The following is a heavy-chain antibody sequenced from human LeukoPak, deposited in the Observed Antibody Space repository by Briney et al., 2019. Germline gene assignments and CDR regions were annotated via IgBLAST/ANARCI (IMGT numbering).Heavy chain of an antibody. CDR3: ASNDFWSGYYGS. CDR2: ISSSSTYI. J-gene: IGHJ5*02. V-gene: IGHV3-21*01. Sequence: PGGSLRLSCAASGFTFSSYSMNWVRQAPGKGLEWVSSISSSSTYIYYADSVKGRFTISRDNANNSLYLQMNNLRAEDTAVYYCASNDFWSGYYGSWGQGTLVTVSS. CDR1: GFTFSSYS. D-gene: IGHD3-3*01.